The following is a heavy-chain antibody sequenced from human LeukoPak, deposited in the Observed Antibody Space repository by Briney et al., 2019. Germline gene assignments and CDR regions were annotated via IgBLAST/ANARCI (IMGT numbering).Heavy chain of an antibody. CDR2: ISYSGST. CDR3: ARDNSVSYRSIYYYYGMDV. V-gene: IGHV4-31*03. CDR1: GGSISSGGYY. Sequence: ASETLSLTCTVSGGSISSGGYYWSWIRQHPGKGLEWIGYISYSGSTYYNPSLKSRLSISVDTSKNQFSLKLNSVTAADTAVYYCARDNSVSYRSIYYYYGMDVWGQGTTVTVSS. D-gene: IGHD6-13*01. J-gene: IGHJ6*02.